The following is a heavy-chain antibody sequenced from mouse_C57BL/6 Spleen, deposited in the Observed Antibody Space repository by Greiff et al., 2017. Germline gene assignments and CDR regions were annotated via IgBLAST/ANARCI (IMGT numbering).Heavy chain of an antibody. CDR3: ARDFTTVVFDY. Sequence: EVQLVESGGGLVKPGGSLKLSCAASGFTFSSYAMSWVRQTPEKRLEWVATISDGGSYTYYPDNVKGRFTISRDNAKNNLYLQMSHLKSEDTAMYYCARDFTTVVFDYWGQGTTLTVSS. V-gene: IGHV5-4*01. D-gene: IGHD1-1*01. CDR1: GFTFSSYA. J-gene: IGHJ2*01. CDR2: ISDGGSYT.